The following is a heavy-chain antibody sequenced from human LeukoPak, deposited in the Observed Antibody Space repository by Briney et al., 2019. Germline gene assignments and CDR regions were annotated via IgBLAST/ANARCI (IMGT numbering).Heavy chain of an antibody. D-gene: IGHD3-10*01. Sequence: ASVKVSCKASGYTFTGYYMHWVRQAPGQGLEWMGWINPNSGGTNYAQKFQGRVTMTGDTSISTAYMELSRLRSDDTAVYYCARVARVTMVRGVWFDPWGQGTLVTVSS. CDR3: ARVARVTMVRGVWFDP. V-gene: IGHV1-2*02. CDR1: GYTFTGYY. CDR2: INPNSGGT. J-gene: IGHJ5*02.